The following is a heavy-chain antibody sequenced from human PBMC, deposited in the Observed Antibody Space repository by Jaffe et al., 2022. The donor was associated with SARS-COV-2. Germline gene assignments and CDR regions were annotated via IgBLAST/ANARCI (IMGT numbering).Heavy chain of an antibody. CDR1: GFTFSSYA. V-gene: IGHV3-30-3*01. Sequence: QVQLVESGGGVVQPGRSLRLSCAASGFTFSSYAMHWVRQAPGKGLEWVAVISYDGSNKYYADSVKGRFTISRDNSKNTLYLQMNSLRAEDTAVYYCATTQFDYVWGSYRYPPDYWGQGTLVTVSS. D-gene: IGHD3-16*02. J-gene: IGHJ4*02. CDR2: ISYDGSNK. CDR3: ATTQFDYVWGSYRYPPDY.